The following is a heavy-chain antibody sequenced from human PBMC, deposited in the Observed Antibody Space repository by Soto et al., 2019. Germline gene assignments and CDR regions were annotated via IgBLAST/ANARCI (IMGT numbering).Heavy chain of an antibody. J-gene: IGHJ3*02. CDR1: GYTFTSYA. D-gene: IGHD3-10*01. CDR2: INAGNGNT. CDR3: ARDSLWFVELLLAWPAFDI. Sequence: QVQLVQSGAEVKKPGASVKVSCKASGYTFTSYARHSVRQAPGQRLEWMGWINAGNGNTKYSQKFQGRVTITRDTCASTAYMERSSLGSEDTAVYYCARDSLWFVELLLAWPAFDIWVQGTMVTVSS. V-gene: IGHV1-3*01.